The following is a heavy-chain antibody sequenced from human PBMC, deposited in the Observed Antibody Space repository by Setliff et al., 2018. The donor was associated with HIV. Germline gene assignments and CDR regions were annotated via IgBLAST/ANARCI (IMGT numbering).Heavy chain of an antibody. J-gene: IGHJ4*02. D-gene: IGHD3-22*01. CDR1: GFSVGTYY. V-gene: IGHV3-53*05. CDR2: IYSGGRA. CDR3: AREERYYDGKGSLDY. Sequence: PGGSLRLSCAVYGFSVGTYYMNWVRQAPGKGLEWVSVIYSGGRAYYADSVKGQFTVSRDNSITTAYMELSRLISDDTAVYYCAREERYYDGKGSLDYWGQGTLVTVSS.